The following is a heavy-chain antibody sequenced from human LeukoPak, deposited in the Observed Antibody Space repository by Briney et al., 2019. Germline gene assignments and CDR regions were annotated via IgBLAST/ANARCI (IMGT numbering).Heavy chain of an antibody. CDR3: ARGLGYCNGGSCQHYYGMDV. Sequence: PSETLSLTCTVSGGSISSSSYYWGWIRQPPGKGLEWIGSIFYSGSTYYNPSLKSRVTVSLDTSKNQFSPKLSSVTAADTAVYYSARGLGYCNGGSCQHYYGMDVWGQGTTVTVSS. V-gene: IGHV4-39*07. CDR2: IFYSGST. CDR1: GGSISSSSYY. D-gene: IGHD2-15*01. J-gene: IGHJ6*02.